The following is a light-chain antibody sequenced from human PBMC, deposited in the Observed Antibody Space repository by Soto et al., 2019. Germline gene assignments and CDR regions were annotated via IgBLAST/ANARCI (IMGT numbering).Light chain of an antibody. CDR1: QDISNH. CDR3: QQFDNLPIT. CDR2: DAS. J-gene: IGKJ5*01. Sequence: DIQMTQSPSSLSASVGDRVTITCQASQDISNHLNWYQQKPGKAPKLLIYDASNLETGVPSRFSGSRSGTDFSFTISSLQPEDIATYYCQQFDNLPITFGQGTRLDIK. V-gene: IGKV1-33*01.